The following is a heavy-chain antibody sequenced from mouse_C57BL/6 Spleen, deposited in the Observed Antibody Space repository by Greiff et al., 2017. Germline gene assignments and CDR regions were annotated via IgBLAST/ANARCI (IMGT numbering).Heavy chain of an antibody. CDR3: ARKVLEYFDY. J-gene: IGHJ2*01. CDR1: GYAFSSSW. D-gene: IGHD2-14*01. Sequence: LQESGPELVKPGASVKISCKASGYAFSSSWMNWVKQRPGKGLEWIGRIYPGDGDTNYNGKFKGKATLTADKSSSTAYMQLSSLTSEDSAVYFCARKVLEYFDYWGQGTTLTVSS. CDR2: IYPGDGDT. V-gene: IGHV1-82*01.